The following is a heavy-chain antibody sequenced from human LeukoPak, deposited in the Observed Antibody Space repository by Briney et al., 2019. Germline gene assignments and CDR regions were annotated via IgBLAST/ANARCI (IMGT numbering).Heavy chain of an antibody. Sequence: PSETLSLTCTVSGGSISSGGYYWSWIRQHPGKGLEWIGYIYYSGSTYYNPSLKSRVTISVDTSKNQFSLKLSSVTAEDTAVYYCARDSMWYVPPDYWGQGTLVTVSS. J-gene: IGHJ4*02. CDR3: ARDSMWYVPPDY. V-gene: IGHV4-31*03. D-gene: IGHD2-15*01. CDR1: GGSISSGGYY. CDR2: IYYSGST.